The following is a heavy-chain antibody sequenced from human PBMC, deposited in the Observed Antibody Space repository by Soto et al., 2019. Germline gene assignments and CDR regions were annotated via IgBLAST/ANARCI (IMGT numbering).Heavy chain of an antibody. CDR2: INPNSGGT. CDR3: ARDNCSGGSCYSDARMDV. V-gene: IGHV1-2*04. Sequence: ASVKVSCKASGYTFTGYYIHWVRQAPGQGLEWMGWINPNSGGTSYAQKFQGWVTMTRDTSISTAYMELSRLISDDTAVYYCARDNCSGGSCYSDARMDVWGQGTMVTVSS. D-gene: IGHD2-15*01. J-gene: IGHJ6*02. CDR1: GYTFTGYY.